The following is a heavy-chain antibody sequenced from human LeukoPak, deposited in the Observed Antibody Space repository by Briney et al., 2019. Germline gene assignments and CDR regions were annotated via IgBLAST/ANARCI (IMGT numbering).Heavy chain of an antibody. D-gene: IGHD2-15*01. CDR3: ARAGRYCSGGTCLFDF. J-gene: IGHJ4*02. V-gene: IGHV1-2*02. Sequence: ASVKVSCKASGFTFTGYYLNWVRQAPGQGLEWMGWINPNSGGTNYAQKFQGRVTMTRDTSTSTVYMELSSLRLEDTAVYYCARAGRYCSGGTCLFDFWGQGSLVTVSS. CDR1: GFTFTGYY. CDR2: INPNSGGT.